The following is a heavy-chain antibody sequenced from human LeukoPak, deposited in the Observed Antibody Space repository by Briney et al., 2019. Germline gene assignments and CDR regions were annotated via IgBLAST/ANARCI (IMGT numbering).Heavy chain of an antibody. D-gene: IGHD3-3*01. J-gene: IGHJ4*02. CDR3: ARGWSGYYFDY. Sequence: ASVTVSCKASGYTFTGYYMHWVRQAPGQGLEWMGWINPNSGGTNYAQQFQGRVTMTRDTSISTAYIELSRLRSDDTAVYFCARGWSGYYFDYWGQGALVTVSS. V-gene: IGHV1-2*02. CDR1: GYTFTGYY. CDR2: INPNSGGT.